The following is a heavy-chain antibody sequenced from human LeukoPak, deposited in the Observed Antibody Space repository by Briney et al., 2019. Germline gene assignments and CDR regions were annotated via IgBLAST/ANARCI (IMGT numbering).Heavy chain of an antibody. D-gene: IGHD4-17*01. CDR3: ARDYGDYVDRKGDYYYYMDV. Sequence: PSETLSLTCTVSGGSISSYYWSWIRQPAGKGLEWIGRIYTSGRTNYNPSLKSRVTMSVDTSKNQFSLKLSSVTAADTAVYYCARDYGDYVDRKGDYYYYMDVWGKGTTVTVSS. CDR2: IYTSGRT. J-gene: IGHJ6*03. V-gene: IGHV4-4*07. CDR1: GGSISSYY.